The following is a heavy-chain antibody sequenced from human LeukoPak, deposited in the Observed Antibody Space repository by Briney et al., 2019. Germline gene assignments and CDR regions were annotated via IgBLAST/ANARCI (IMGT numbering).Heavy chain of an antibody. CDR2: ISYDGSNK. D-gene: IGHD6-19*01. V-gene: IGHV3-30-3*01. CDR1: GFTFSSYA. J-gene: IGHJ4*02. Sequence: GRSLRLSCAASGFTFSSYAMHWVRQAPGKGLEWVAVISYDGSNKYYADSVKGRFTISRDNAKNSLYLQMNSLRAEDTAVYYCARDIAVADYWGQGTLVTVSS. CDR3: ARDIAVADY.